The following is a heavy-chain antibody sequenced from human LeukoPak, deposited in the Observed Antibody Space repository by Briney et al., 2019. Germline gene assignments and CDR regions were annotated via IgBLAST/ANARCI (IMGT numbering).Heavy chain of an antibody. Sequence: PSETLSLTCTVSGGSISSSSYYWGWIRQPPGKGLEWIGSIYYSGSTYYNPSLKSRVTISVGTSKNQFSLKLSSVTAADTAVYYCASRIDFDIWGQGTMVTVSS. CDR1: GGSISSSSYY. V-gene: IGHV4-39*07. D-gene: IGHD2-15*01. J-gene: IGHJ3*02. CDR2: IYYSGST. CDR3: ASRIDFDI.